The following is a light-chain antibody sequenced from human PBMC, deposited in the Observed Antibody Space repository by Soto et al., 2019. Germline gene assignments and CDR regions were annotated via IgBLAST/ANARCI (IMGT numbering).Light chain of an antibody. CDR1: SSDVGSYNL. J-gene: IGLJ1*01. CDR2: KVS. V-gene: IGLV2-23*02. CDR3: CSYAGSSTPLI. Sequence: QSVLTQPASVSGSPGQSITISCTGTSSDVGSYNLVSWYQQHPGKAPKLMIYKVSKRPSGVSNRFSGSKSGNTASLTISGLQAEDEADDYCCSYAGSSTPLIFGTGTKVTVL.